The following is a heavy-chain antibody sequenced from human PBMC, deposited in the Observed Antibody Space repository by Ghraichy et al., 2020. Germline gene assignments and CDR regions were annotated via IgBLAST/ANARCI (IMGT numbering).Heavy chain of an antibody. V-gene: IGHV4-39*01. CDR3: ASPITMVRGVPWYFDY. J-gene: IGHJ4*02. CDR1: GSSISSSSYY. D-gene: IGHD3-10*01. CDR2: IYYSGST. Sequence: SETLSLTCTVSGSSISSSSYYWGWIRQPPGKGLEWIGSIYYSGSTYYNPSLKSRVTISVDTSKNQFSLKLSSVTAADTAVYYCASPITMVRGVPWYFDYWGQGTLVTVSS.